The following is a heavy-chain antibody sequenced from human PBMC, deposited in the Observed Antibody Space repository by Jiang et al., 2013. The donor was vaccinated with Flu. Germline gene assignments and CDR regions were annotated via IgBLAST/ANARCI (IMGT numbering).Heavy chain of an antibody. Sequence: GGLVKPGGSLRLSCAASGFTFSSYSMNWVRQAPGKGLEWVSSISSSSSYIYYADSVKGRFTISRDNAKNSLYLQMNSLRAEDTAVYYCARDRDYYDSSGYYVNWFDPWGQGTLVTVSS. CDR2: ISSSSSYI. J-gene: IGHJ5*02. CDR1: GFTFSSYS. V-gene: IGHV3-21*01. D-gene: IGHD3-22*01. CDR3: ARDRDYYDSSGYYVNWFDP.